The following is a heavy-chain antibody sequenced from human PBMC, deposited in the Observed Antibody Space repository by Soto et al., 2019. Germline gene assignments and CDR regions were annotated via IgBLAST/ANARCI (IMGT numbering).Heavy chain of an antibody. CDR2: IYYSGST. V-gene: IGHV4-39*01. CDR1: GGSISSSRYY. Sequence: SETLSLTCTVSGGSISSSRYYWGWIRQPPGKGLEWIGSIYYSGSTYYNPSLKSRVTISVDTSKNQFSLKLSSVTAADTAVYYCARHVQGGGDDYGMDVWGQGTTVTGSS. D-gene: IGHD3-16*01. CDR3: ARHVQGGGDDYGMDV. J-gene: IGHJ6*02.